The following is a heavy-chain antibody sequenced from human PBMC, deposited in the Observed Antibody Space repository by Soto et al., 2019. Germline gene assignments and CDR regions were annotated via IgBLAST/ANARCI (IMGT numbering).Heavy chain of an antibody. V-gene: IGHV1-18*01. CDR3: ARDRPPSRSRSWLPSFDY. Sequence: QVQLVQSGAEVKKPGASVKVSCKASGYTFTSYGISWVRQAPGQGLEWRGWISAYHGNTNYAQKLQVIVPLTTDTSTSTAYMELRRLRSDDTAVYYCARDRPPSRSRSWLPSFDYWGQGTLVTVSS. CDR1: GYTFTSYG. D-gene: IGHD6-13*01. CDR2: ISAYHGNT. J-gene: IGHJ4*02.